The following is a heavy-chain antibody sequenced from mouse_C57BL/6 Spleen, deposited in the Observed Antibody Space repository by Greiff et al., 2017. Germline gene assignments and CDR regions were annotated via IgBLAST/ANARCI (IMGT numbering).Heavy chain of an antibody. CDR1: GYTFTSYW. CDR2: INPSNGGT. D-gene: IGHD4-1*01. CDR3: ARFPGPYYAMDY. J-gene: IGHJ4*01. Sequence: QVHVKQPGTELVKPGASVKLSCKASGYTFTSYWMHWVKQRPGQGLEWIGNINPSNGGTNYNEKFKSKATLTVDKSSSTAYMQLSSLTSEDSAVYYCARFPGPYYAMDYWGQGTSVTVSS. V-gene: IGHV1-53*01.